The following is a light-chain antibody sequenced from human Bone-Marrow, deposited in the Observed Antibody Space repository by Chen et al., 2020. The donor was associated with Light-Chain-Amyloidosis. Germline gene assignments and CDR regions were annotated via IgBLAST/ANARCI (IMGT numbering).Light chain of an antibody. CDR3: QQYYTTPPPT. CDR1: QSILYSSSNKNY. CDR2: WAS. Sequence: DSVMTQSPDSLAVSLGERATINCKSSQSILYSSSNKNYLAWYQQKPGQPPKLLIYWASTRESGVPDRFSGSGSGTDFTLTISSLQAEDVAVYYCQQYYTTPPPTFGQGTKVEIK. J-gene: IGKJ1*01. V-gene: IGKV4-1*01.